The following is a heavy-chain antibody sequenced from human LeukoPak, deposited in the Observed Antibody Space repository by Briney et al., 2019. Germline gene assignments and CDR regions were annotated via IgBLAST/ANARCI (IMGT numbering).Heavy chain of an antibody. CDR2: IIPILGIA. CDR3: ARELGGVPGADYYYYGMDV. CDR1: GGTFSSYA. J-gene: IGHJ6*02. Sequence: SVKVSCKASGGTFSSYAISWVRQAPGQGLEWMGRIIPILGIANYAQKFQGRVTITADKSTSTAYMELSSLRSEDTAVYYWARELGGVPGADYYYYGMDVWGQGTTVTVSS. D-gene: IGHD2-2*01. V-gene: IGHV1-69*04.